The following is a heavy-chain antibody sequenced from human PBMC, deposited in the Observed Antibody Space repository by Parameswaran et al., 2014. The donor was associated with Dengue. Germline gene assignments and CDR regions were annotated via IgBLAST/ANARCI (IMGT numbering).Heavy chain of an antibody. CDR2: INAGNDNT. J-gene: IGHJ4*02. Sequence: WVRQAPGQRLEWMGWINAGNDNTKYSQKFQGRVTITRDTSASTAYMELSSLRSEDTAVYFCAREDYGSGSPFDYWGQGTLVTVSS. V-gene: IGHV1-3*01. D-gene: IGHD3-10*01. CDR3: AREDYGSGSPFDY.